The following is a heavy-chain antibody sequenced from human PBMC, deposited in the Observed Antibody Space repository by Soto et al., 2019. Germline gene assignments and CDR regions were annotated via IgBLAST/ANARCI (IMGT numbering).Heavy chain of an antibody. CDR1: GGSISSGGYY. V-gene: IGHV4-31*03. CDR3: ARHIVVVPAATYHMAFDY. Sequence: TLSLTCTVPGGSISSGGYYWSWIRQHPGKGLEWIGYIYYSGSTYYNPSLKSRVTISVDTSKNQFPLKLSSVTAADTAVYYCARHIVVVPAATYHMAFDYWGQGTLVTVSS. CDR2: IYYSGST. D-gene: IGHD2-2*01. J-gene: IGHJ4*02.